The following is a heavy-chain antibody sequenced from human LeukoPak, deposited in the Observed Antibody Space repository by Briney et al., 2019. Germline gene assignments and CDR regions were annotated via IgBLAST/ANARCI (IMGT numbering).Heavy chain of an antibody. D-gene: IGHD3-9*01. CDR2: INPSGGST. V-gene: IGHV1-46*01. J-gene: IGHJ5*02. CDR1: GYTFTSYY. CDR3: ARTQYDILTGYYLGWFDP. Sequence: ASVKVSCKASGYTFTSYYMHWVRQAPGQGLEWMGIINPSGGSTSYAQKFQGRVTMTRDTSTSTVYMELSSLRSEDTAVYFWARTQYDILTGYYLGWFDPWGQGTLVTVSS.